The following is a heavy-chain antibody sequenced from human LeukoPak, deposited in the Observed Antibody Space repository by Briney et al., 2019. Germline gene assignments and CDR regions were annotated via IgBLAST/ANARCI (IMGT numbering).Heavy chain of an antibody. J-gene: IGHJ4*02. CDR3: ARFDGDGDYGFGY. CDR1: GGSFSGYY. CDR2: IYYSGST. V-gene: IGHV4-30-4*08. Sequence: SETLSLTCAVYGGSFSGYYWSWIRQPPGKGLEWIGYIYYSGSTYYNPSLKSRVTISVDTSKNQFSLKLSSVTAADTAVYYCARFDGDGDYGFGYWGQGTLVTVSS. D-gene: IGHD4-17*01.